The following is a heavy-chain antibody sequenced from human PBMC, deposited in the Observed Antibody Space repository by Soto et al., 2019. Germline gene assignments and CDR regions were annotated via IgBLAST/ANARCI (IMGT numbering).Heavy chain of an antibody. J-gene: IGHJ4*02. CDR2: TSNSGST. CDR3: ARGGGSTKVDY. Sequence: QVQLQESGPGLVKPSQTLSLTCTVSGGSITSSGYYWSGIRQHPGEGLEWIGFTSNSGSTSYNPSLKSRVTISVDTSSNQSSLNLKSVTAADTAVYYCARGGGSTKVDYWGQGTLVSVSP. D-gene: IGHD3-16*01. V-gene: IGHV4-31*03. CDR1: GGSITSSGYY.